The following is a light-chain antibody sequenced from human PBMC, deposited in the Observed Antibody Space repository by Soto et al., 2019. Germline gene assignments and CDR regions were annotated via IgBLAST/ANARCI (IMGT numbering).Light chain of an antibody. CDR2: DAS. CDR3: QQYHSYWT. J-gene: IGKJ1*01. V-gene: IGKV1-5*01. CDR1: QSISSW. Sequence: DIQMTQSPSTLSACVGDRVTITCRASQSISSWLAWYQQKPGKAPKLLIYDASSLESGVPQRFSGSGSGTEFTLTISSLQTDDFSTYYCQQYHSYWTFGQGTKVDIK.